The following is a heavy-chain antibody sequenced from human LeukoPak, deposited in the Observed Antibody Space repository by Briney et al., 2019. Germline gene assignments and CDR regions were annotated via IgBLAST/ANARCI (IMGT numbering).Heavy chain of an antibody. V-gene: IGHV3-9*01. J-gene: IGHJ5*02. D-gene: IGHD2-2*02. Sequence: GGSMRLSCAASGFTFDDYAMQCVRQPPRKGMEWVSGISWNSGYIGYADSVKSRLTISRDNAKNSLYPQMNSLRAEDTAVYYCAGDRVPAAIRGNWFDPWGQGTLVTVSS. CDR1: GFTFDDYA. CDR2: ISWNSGYI. CDR3: AGDRVPAAIRGNWFDP.